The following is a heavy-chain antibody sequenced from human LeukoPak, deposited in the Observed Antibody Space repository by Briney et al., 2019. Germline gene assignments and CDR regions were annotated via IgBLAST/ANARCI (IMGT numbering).Heavy chain of an antibody. CDR3: ASYFLYYNDDNGYSIDS. D-gene: IGHD3-22*01. V-gene: IGHV1-18*01. CDR1: GYTFTNYG. CDR2: ISGYNGNT. J-gene: IGHJ4*02. Sequence: ASVKVSCKASGYTFTNYGLSWVRQAPGQGLEWMGWISGYNGNTKYVQKLQGRVTMTRDTSTTTAYMELRSLRSEDTALYYCASYFLYYNDDNGYSIDSWGQGTLVTVSS.